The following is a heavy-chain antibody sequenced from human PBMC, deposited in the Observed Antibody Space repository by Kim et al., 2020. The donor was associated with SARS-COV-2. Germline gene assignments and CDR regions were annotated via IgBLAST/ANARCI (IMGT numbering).Heavy chain of an antibody. CDR3: ARGWSGGYYSMATFDY. Sequence: SETLSLTCAVYGGSFSGYYWSWIRQPPGKGLEWIGEINHSGSTNYNPSLKSRVTISVDTSKNQFSLKLSSVTAADTAVYYCARGWSGGYYSMATFDYWGQGTLVTVSS. J-gene: IGHJ4*02. V-gene: IGHV4-34*01. D-gene: IGHD3-22*01. CDR2: INHSGST. CDR1: GGSFSGYY.